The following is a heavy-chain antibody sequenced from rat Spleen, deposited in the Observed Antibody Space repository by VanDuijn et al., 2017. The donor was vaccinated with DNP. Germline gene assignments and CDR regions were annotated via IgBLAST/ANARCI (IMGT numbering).Heavy chain of an antibody. Sequence: EVQLVESGGGLVQPGRSLKLSCAVSGITFSDHNMAWVRQAPKKSLEWVATISYDGSDTYYRDSMKGRFTISRDNAKSTLYLQVNSLRSEDTATYYCTSNPHIRTAAPVDYWGQGVMVTVSS. CDR2: ISYDGSDT. CDR3: TSNPHIRTAAPVDY. D-gene: IGHD3-8*01. CDR1: GITFSDHN. J-gene: IGHJ2*01. V-gene: IGHV5-7*01.